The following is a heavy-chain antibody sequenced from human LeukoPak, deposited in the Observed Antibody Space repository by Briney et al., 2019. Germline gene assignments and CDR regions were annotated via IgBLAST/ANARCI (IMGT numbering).Heavy chain of an antibody. D-gene: IGHD2-15*01. CDR2: IFQSGHT. V-gene: IGHV4-38-2*02. J-gene: IGHJ4*02. CDR3: ARDTRTAQGFDY. Sequence: SETLSLTCTVSDYSISSGYYWGWIRQPPGKGLEWTGSIFQSGHTYYSPSLKSRVTISVDTSNHRFSLSLSAVTAADTAIYYCARDTRTAQGFDYWGQGILVTVSS. CDR1: DYSISSGYY.